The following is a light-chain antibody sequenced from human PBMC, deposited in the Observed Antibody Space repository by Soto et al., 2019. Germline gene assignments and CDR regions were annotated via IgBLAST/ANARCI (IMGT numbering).Light chain of an antibody. CDR3: EQYGSSPRLT. J-gene: IGKJ4*01. CDR2: GAS. V-gene: IGKV3-20*01. Sequence: EIVLTQSPGTLSLSPGERATLSCRASQSVSSSYLAWYQQKPGQAPRLLIYGASSRATGIPGRFSGSGSGTDFTLTISRLEPEDFEVYYCEQYGSSPRLTFGGGTKVEIK. CDR1: QSVSSSY.